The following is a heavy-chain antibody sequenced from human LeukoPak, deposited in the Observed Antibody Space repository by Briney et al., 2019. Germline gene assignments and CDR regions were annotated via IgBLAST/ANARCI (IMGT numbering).Heavy chain of an antibody. CDR2: VSYSGST. CDR1: GGSISSYY. J-gene: IGHJ4*02. V-gene: IGHV4-59*08. D-gene: IGHD6-19*01. CDR3: ASTERSVAVAGTFYFDY. Sequence: SETLSLTCTVSGGSISSYYWSWIRQPPGKGLEWIGYVSYSGSTNYNPSLKSRVTISVDTSKNQFSLKLSSVTAADTAVYYCASTERSVAVAGTFYFDYWGQGTLATVSS.